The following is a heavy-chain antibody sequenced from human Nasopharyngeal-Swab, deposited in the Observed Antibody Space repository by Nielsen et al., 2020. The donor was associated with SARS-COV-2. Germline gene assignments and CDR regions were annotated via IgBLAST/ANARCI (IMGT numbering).Heavy chain of an antibody. D-gene: IGHD4-17*01. CDR1: GFTFSSYS. Sequence: GESLKISCAASGFTFSSYSMNWVRQAPGKGLEWVSSISSSSSYIYYADSVKGRFTISRDNAKNSLYLQMNSLRAEDTAVYYCARDGDYGDYADFDYWGQGTLVAVSS. J-gene: IGHJ4*02. V-gene: IGHV3-21*01. CDR3: ARDGDYGDYADFDY. CDR2: ISSSSSYI.